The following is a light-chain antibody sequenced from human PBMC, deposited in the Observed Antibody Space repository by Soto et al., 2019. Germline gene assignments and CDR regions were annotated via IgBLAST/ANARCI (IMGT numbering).Light chain of an antibody. CDR1: SSDVGGYKY. CDR3: SSYTTSTTLGVI. Sequence: QSALTQPASVSGSPGQLITISCTGTSSDVGGYKYVSWYQQHPDKAPKLMIYDVSNRPSGVSNRFSGSKSGNTASLTISGLQAEDEADYYCSSYTTSTTLGVIFGGGTKLTVL. CDR2: DVS. J-gene: IGLJ2*01. V-gene: IGLV2-14*01.